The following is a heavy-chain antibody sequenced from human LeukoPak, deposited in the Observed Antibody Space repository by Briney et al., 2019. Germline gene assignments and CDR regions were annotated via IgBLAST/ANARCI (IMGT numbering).Heavy chain of an antibody. CDR2: ISAYNGNT. J-gene: IGHJ3*02. Sequence: APVKVSCKASGYTFTSYGISWVRQAPGQGLEWMGWISAYNGNTNYAQKLQGRVTMTTDTSTSTAYMELRSLRSDDTAVYYCARDKKDYYDSSGYYSDDAFDIWGQGTMVTVSS. D-gene: IGHD3-22*01. V-gene: IGHV1-18*01. CDR3: ARDKKDYYDSSGYYSDDAFDI. CDR1: GYTFTSYG.